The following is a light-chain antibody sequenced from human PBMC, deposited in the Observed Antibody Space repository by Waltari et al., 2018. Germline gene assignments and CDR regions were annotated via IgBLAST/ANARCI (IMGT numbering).Light chain of an antibody. Sequence: QSALTQPASLSGSPGQSITISCTGTSSDVIHYNFLSWYQHHPGEAPKRIIYEGSKRPSGVSDRFSGSKSGYTASLTISGLQAEDEADYYCCSYGFSVVFGGGTKLTVL. V-gene: IGLV2-23*01. J-gene: IGLJ3*02. CDR2: EGS. CDR3: CSYGFSVV. CDR1: SSDVIHYNF.